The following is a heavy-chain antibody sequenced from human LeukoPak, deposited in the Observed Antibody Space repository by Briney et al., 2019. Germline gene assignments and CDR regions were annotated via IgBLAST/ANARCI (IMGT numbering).Heavy chain of an antibody. CDR2: IYPGDSDT. J-gene: IGHJ6*02. V-gene: IGHV5-51*01. CDR1: GYSFTSYW. Sequence: GESLKISCKGSGYSFTSYWIGWVRQMPGKGLEWMGIIYPGDSDTRYSPSFQGQVTISADKSISTAYLQWSSLKASDTAMCYCARHVQQLGSYYGMDVWGQGTTVTVSS. CDR3: ARHVQQLGSYYGMDV. D-gene: IGHD6-13*01.